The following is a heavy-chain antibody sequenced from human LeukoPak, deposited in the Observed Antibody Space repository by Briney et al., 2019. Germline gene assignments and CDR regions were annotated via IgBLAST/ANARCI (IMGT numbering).Heavy chain of an antibody. CDR1: GGSISSSSYY. CDR2: IYYSGST. CDR3: ARDENGYVWGSFRA. V-gene: IGHV4-39*07. Sequence: SETLSLTCTVSGGSISSSSYYWGWVRQPPGKGLEWIGNIYYSGSTYYNPSLESRVTMSLDTSKNQFSLKLSSVTAADTAVYYCARDENGYVWGSFRAWGQGTLVTVSS. J-gene: IGHJ5*02. D-gene: IGHD3-16*02.